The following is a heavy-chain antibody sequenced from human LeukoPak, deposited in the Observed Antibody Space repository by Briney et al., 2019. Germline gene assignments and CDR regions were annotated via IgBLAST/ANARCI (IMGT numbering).Heavy chain of an antibody. CDR2: IIPIFGTA. D-gene: IGHD1-26*01. CDR3: ARGASGSYYDY. CDR1: GYTFTSYG. V-gene: IGHV1-69*13. Sequence: SVKVSCKASGYTFTSYGISWVRQAPGQGLEWMGGIIPIFGTANYAQKFQGRVTITADESTSTAYMELSSLGSEDTAVYYCARGASGSYYDYWGQGTLVTVSS. J-gene: IGHJ4*02.